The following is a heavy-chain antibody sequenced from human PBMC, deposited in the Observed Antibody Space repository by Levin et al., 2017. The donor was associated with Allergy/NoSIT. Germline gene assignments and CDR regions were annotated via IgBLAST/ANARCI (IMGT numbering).Heavy chain of an antibody. CDR2: ISSSSSYI. CDR3: ARDRSWFGELNAFDI. J-gene: IGHJ3*02. CDR1: GFTFSSYS. D-gene: IGHD3-10*01. Sequence: AGGSLRLSCAASGFTFSSYSMNWVRQAPGKGLEWVSSISSSSSYIYYADSVKGRFTISRDNAKNSLYLQMNSLRAEDTAVYYCARDRSWFGELNAFDIWGQGTMVTVSS. V-gene: IGHV3-21*01.